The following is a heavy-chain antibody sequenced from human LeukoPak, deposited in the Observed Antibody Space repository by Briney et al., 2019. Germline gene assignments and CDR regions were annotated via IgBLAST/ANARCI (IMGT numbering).Heavy chain of an antibody. D-gene: IGHD3-22*01. CDR1: GGSFSGYY. CDR2: INHSGST. J-gene: IGHJ4*02. CDR3: ARARGVSRFSSGYPYGGGYFDY. Sequence: SETLSLTCAVYGGSFSGYYWSWIRQPPGKGLEWIGEINHSGSTNYNPSLKSRVTISVDTSKNQFSLKLSSVTAADTAVYYCARARGVSRFSSGYPYGGGYFDYWGQGTLVTVSS. V-gene: IGHV4-34*01.